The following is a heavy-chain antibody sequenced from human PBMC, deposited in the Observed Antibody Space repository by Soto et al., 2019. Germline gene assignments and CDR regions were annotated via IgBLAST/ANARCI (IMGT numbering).Heavy chain of an antibody. CDR1: GFTFSTYA. CDR3: AKVSLGALTFTDYYYYGLDV. D-gene: IGHD1-26*01. Sequence: HPVGSLRLSCAASGFTFSTYAMNWVRQAPGKGLEWVSAISGGGGSTYYADSVKGRVTISRDKSKNPLYLQMNSLSAQDTAVYYCAKVSLGALTFTDYYYYGLDVWGQGTTVTVSS. CDR2: ISGGGGST. V-gene: IGHV3-23*01. J-gene: IGHJ6*02.